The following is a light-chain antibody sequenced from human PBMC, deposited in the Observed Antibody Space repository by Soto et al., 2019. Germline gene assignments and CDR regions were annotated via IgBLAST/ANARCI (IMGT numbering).Light chain of an antibody. V-gene: IGKV1-33*01. CDR1: QDINIY. Sequence: DIQMTHSPSSLLASVCDIFTMTCXATQDINIYLNWYQQKPGKAPNLLIYDASNLEIGVPSRFSGSGSGTHFTFTISSLQTEHIGTYYCQQYDILPITFGRGTRLEI. J-gene: IGKJ5*01. CDR2: DAS. CDR3: QQYDILPIT.